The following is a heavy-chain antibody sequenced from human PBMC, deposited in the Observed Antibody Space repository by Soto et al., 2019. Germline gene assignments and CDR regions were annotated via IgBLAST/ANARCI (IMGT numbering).Heavy chain of an antibody. J-gene: IGHJ4*02. Sequence: QITLKESGPTLVKPTQTLTLTCTFSGFSLSTSGVGVGWIRQPPGKALEWLALIYWDDDHRYGPSLESRITITNDTSKNQVVLTMTNMDPVDTATYYWAHRRGGTADFDYWGQGTLVTVSS. V-gene: IGHV2-5*05. CDR1: GFSLSTSGVG. D-gene: IGHD1-1*01. CDR2: IYWDDDH. CDR3: AHRRGGTADFDY.